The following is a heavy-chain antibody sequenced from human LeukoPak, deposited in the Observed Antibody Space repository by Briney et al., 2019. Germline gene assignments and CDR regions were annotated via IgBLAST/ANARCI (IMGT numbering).Heavy chain of an antibody. CDR3: ARVTGYCSSTSCYGVHFDY. V-gene: IGHV4-34*01. Sequence: SETLSLTCAVYGGSFSGYYWSWIRQPPGKGLEWIGEINHSGSTNYNPSLKSRVTISVDTSKNQFSLKLSSVTAADTAVYYCARVTGYCSSTSCYGVHFDYWGQGTPVTVSS. CDR2: INHSGST. D-gene: IGHD2-2*01. CDR1: GGSFSGYY. J-gene: IGHJ4*02.